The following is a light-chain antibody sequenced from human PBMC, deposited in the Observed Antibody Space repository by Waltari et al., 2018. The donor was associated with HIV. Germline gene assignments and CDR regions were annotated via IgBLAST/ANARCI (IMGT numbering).Light chain of an antibody. CDR2: EVG. CDR3: ISYTTTNYYV. V-gene: IGLV2-14*01. CDR1: SSDMSPYNL. Sequence: QSALTQPASVSGSPGQSITISCTDSSSDMSPYNLVSCYPQFPGKAPKLFIYEVGNRPSGVSNRFSGSKSGNTASLTISGLQAEDEADYYCISYTTTNYYVFGPGTWVTVL. J-gene: IGLJ1*01.